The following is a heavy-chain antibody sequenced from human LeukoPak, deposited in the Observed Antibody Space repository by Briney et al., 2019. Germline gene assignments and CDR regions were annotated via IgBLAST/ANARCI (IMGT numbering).Heavy chain of an antibody. CDR3: TTHAHSGTYSFDS. CDR1: GFTFTDHY. D-gene: IGHD1-26*01. Sequence: GGSLRLPCAASGFTFTDHYMDWVRQAPGKGLEWVGRSRDKAHSYTTEYAASVKGRFTISRDGSENSLFLQMNSLTHEDTAVYYCTTHAHSGTYSFDSWGQGTLVTVSS. V-gene: IGHV3-72*01. CDR2: SRDKAHSYTT. J-gene: IGHJ4*02.